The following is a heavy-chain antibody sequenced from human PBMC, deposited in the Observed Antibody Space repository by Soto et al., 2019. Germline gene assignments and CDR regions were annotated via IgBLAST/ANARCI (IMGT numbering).Heavy chain of an antibody. Sequence: EVQLVESGGGLVQPGGSLRLSCAASGFTVSSNYMSWVRQAPGKGLEWVSVIYSGGSTYYADSVKGRFTISRDNSKNTLYLQMNSLRAEDTAVYYCASYDVVVPAAMREGGYYYYMDVWGKGTTVTVSS. CDR1: GFTVSSNY. CDR2: IYSGGST. CDR3: ASYDVVVPAAMREGGYYYYMDV. J-gene: IGHJ6*03. D-gene: IGHD2-2*01. V-gene: IGHV3-66*01.